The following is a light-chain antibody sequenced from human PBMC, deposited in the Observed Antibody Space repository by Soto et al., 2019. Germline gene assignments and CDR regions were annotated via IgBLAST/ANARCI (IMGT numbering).Light chain of an antibody. V-gene: IGKV3-20*01. CDR3: QQYGSSPIT. CDR1: ETVATN. CDR2: GAS. Sequence: EVVMTQSPATLSASPGERATLSCWASETVATNLAWYQQKPGQAPRLLISGASTRAAGISDRFRGSGSGTEFTLTISRLEPEDFAVYYCQQYGSSPITFGQGTRLEIK. J-gene: IGKJ5*01.